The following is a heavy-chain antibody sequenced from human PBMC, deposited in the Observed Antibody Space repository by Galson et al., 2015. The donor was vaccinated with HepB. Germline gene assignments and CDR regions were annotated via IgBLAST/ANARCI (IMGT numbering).Heavy chain of an antibody. Sequence: SLRLSCAASGFSFTRYAMTWVRQAPGKGLEWVSSITSSGGNSYYTDSVKGRFTVSRDNSKNTLLLQLNGLRAEDTAMYFCAKDGIMVANNPYHFHQWGQGTLVTVAS. CDR3: AKDGIMVANNPYHFHQ. J-gene: IGHJ4*02. CDR2: ITSSGGNS. V-gene: IGHV3-23*01. D-gene: IGHD2-15*01. CDR1: GFSFTRYA.